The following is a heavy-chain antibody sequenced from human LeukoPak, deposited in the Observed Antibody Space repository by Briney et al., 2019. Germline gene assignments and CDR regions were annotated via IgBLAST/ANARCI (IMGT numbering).Heavy chain of an antibody. J-gene: IGHJ4*02. CDR3: AKVTGTTNY. CDR2: ISGRDEST. V-gene: IGHV3-23*01. D-gene: IGHD1-1*01. CDR1: GLTFSNHA. Sequence: PGGSLRLSCAVPGLTFSNHALSWVRQAPGKGLEWVSVISGRDESTYYADSVKGRFTISRDNSKSTLYLQMSSLRAEDTAVYHCAKVTGTTNYWGQGTLVTVSS.